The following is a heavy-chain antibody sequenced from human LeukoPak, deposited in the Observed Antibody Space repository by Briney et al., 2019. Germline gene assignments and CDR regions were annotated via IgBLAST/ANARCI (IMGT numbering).Heavy chain of an antibody. J-gene: IGHJ3*02. D-gene: IGHD6-19*01. CDR1: GFTFSSYD. V-gene: IGHV3-13*05. CDR3: ARARKYSSGWYVAFDI. Sequence: GGSLRLSCAASGFTFSSYDMHWVRQATGKGLEWVSAIGTAGDPYYPGSVKGRFTISRGNAKNSLYLQMNSLRAGDTAVYYCARARKYSSGWYVAFDIWGQGTMVTVSS. CDR2: IGTAGDP.